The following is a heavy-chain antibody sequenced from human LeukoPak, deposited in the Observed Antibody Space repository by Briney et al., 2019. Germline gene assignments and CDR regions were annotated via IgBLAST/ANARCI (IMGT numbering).Heavy chain of an antibody. CDR2: ISADGDAT. Sequence: GGSLRLSCAAPGFTFSDFAMRWVRQVTGKGLEWVSAISADGDATYYADSVRGRFSISRDNSKNTLYLQVNSLRVDDTALYYCAKAGSGDTIYSNYYMDVWGKGTTVTVSS. CDR3: AKAGSGDTIYSNYYMDV. CDR1: GFTFSDFA. J-gene: IGHJ6*03. D-gene: IGHD5-18*01. V-gene: IGHV3-23*01.